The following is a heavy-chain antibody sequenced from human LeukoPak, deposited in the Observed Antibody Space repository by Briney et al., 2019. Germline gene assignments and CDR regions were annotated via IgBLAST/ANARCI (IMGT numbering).Heavy chain of an antibody. CDR2: INPSGGST. J-gene: IGHJ4*02. CDR1: GYTFTSYY. Sequence: GASVKVSCKASGYTFTSYYMHWVRQAPGQGLEWMGIINPSGGSTSYAQKFQGRVTMTRDTSTSTVYMELSSLRSEDTAVYYCARGGSGWYIEGWVDYWGQGTLVTVSS. D-gene: IGHD6-19*01. CDR3: ARGGSGWYIEGWVDY. V-gene: IGHV1-46*01.